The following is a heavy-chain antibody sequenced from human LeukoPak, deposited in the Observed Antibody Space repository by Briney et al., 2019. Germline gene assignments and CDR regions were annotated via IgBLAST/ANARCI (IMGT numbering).Heavy chain of an antibody. CDR1: GGSISSGGYY. J-gene: IGHJ5*02. D-gene: IGHD2-2*01. V-gene: IGHV4-30-2*01. CDR3: ARESDVVVPAGWFDP. CDR2: IYHSGST. Sequence: SQTLSLTCTVSGGSISSGGYYWSWIRQPPGKGLEWIGYIYHSGSTYYNPSLKSRVTISVDRSKNQFSLKLSSVTAADTAVYYCARESDVVVPAGWFDPWGQGTLVTVSS.